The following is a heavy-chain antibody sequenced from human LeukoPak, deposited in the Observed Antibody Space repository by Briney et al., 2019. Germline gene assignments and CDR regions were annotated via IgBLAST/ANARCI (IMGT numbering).Heavy chain of an antibody. J-gene: IGHJ4*02. CDR3: AGKASESGYFSY. Sequence: ASVKVSCKASGYTFTGYYMHWVRQAPGQGLECMGWINPNSGGTNYAQKFQGRVTMTRDTSISTAYMELSGLRSDDMAVYFCAGKASESGYFSYWGQGTLVTVSS. D-gene: IGHD5-12*01. CDR1: GYTFTGYY. V-gene: IGHV1-2*02. CDR2: INPNSGGT.